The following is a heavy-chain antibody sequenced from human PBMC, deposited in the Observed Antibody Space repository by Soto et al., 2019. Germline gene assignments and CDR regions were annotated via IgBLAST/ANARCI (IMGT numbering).Heavy chain of an antibody. CDR3: AGNGFGGYYYYYYYMDV. D-gene: IGHD3-16*01. CDR2: IYYSGGT. Sequence: QVQLQESGPGLVKPSATLSLTCTVSGGSISSYYWSWIRQPPGKGLEWIGYIYYSGGTNDNPFLRGRVNISGDTANNQFSRKLTAVTAADKAVYYCAGNGFGGYYYYYYYMDVWGKGTTVTLS. V-gene: IGHV4-59*03. J-gene: IGHJ6*03. CDR1: GGSISSYY.